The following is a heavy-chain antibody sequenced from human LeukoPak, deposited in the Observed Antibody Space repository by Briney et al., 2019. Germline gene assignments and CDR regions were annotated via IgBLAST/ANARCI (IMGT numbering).Heavy chain of an antibody. D-gene: IGHD2-15*01. CDR1: GYTFANYY. CDR2: INPYSGDT. Sequence: ASVKVSCKTSGYTFANYYIHWVRQAPGQGLEWMGWINPYSGDTNHAQKFQGRVTMTRDTSITTAYMDLSRLKSDDTAVYYCARASVENTLRIDDYWGQGTLVTVSS. J-gene: IGHJ4*02. CDR3: ARASVENTLRIDDY. V-gene: IGHV1-2*02.